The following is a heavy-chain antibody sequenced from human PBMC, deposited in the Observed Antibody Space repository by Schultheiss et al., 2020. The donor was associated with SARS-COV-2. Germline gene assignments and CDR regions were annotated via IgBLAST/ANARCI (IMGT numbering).Heavy chain of an antibody. Sequence: GSLRLSCAASGFTFSDYYMSWIRQAPGKGLEWVAVISYDGSNKYYADSVKGRFTISRDNSKNSLYLQMNSLRTEDTALYYCAKALYYPGSLDAFDIWGQGTMVTVSS. CDR1: GFTFSDYY. V-gene: IGHV3-30*18. J-gene: IGHJ3*02. CDR3: AKALYYPGSLDAFDI. D-gene: IGHD3-10*01. CDR2: ISYDGSNK.